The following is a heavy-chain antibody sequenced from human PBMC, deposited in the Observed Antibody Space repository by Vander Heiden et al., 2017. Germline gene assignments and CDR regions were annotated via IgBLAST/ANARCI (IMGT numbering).Heavy chain of an antibody. D-gene: IGHD3-22*01. V-gene: IGHV3-64D*06. CDR3: VKDPFAYYYDSSGYHDY. J-gene: IGHJ4*02. CDR1: GFTFSSYA. CDR2: ISSNGGST. Sequence: EVLLVASGGGLVQPGGSLRLSCSASGFTFSSYAMHWVRQAPGKGLEYVSAISSNGGSTYYADSVKGRVTISRDNSKNTLYLQMSSLRAEETAVYYCVKDPFAYYYDSSGYHDYWGQGTLVTVSS.